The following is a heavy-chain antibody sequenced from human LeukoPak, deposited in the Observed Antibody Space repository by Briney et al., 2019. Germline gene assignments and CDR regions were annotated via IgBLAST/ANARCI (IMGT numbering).Heavy chain of an antibody. J-gene: IGHJ3*02. D-gene: IGHD3-3*01. CDR1: GYTFTSYY. CDR3: ARVSTYYDFWSAAFDI. CDR2: INPSGGST. V-gene: IGHV1-46*01. Sequence: ASVKVSCKASGYTFTSYYMHWVRQAPGQGLEWMGIINPSGGSTGYAQKFQGRVTMTRDTSTSTVYMELSSLRSEDTAVYYCARVSTYYDFWSAAFDIWGQGTMVTVSS.